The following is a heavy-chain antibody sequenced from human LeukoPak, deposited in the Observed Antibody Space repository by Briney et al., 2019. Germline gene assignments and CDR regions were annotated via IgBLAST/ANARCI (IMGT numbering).Heavy chain of an antibody. CDR1: RYTFTGYY. V-gene: IGHV1-2*02. Sequence: ASVKVSCKASRYTFTGYYMHWVRQAPGQGLEWMGWISPNSGGTNYAQKFQGRVTMTRDTSISTAYMELSRLRSDDTAVYYCARSWIFTAASQYYYFDYWGQGTLVTVSS. CDR3: ARSWIFTAASQYYYFDY. D-gene: IGHD6-25*01. J-gene: IGHJ4*02. CDR2: ISPNSGGT.